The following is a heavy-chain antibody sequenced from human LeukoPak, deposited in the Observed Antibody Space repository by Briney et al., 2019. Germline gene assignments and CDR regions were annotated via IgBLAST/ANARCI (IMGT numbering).Heavy chain of an antibody. CDR1: GFTFSSYG. V-gene: IGHV3-33*01. D-gene: IGHD4-11*01. CDR3: AGDVGTTVDPFDY. CDR2: IWYDGSNK. J-gene: IGHJ4*02. Sequence: GGSLRLSCAASGFTFSSYGMHWVRQAPGKGLDWVAVIWYDGSNKYYADSVKGRFTISRDNSKNTLYLQMNSLRAEDTAVYYCAGDVGTTVDPFDYWGQGTLVTVSS.